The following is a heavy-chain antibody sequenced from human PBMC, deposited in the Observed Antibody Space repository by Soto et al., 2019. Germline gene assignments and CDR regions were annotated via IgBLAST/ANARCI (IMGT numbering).Heavy chain of an antibody. CDR1: GGSFSGYY. CDR2: INHSGST. J-gene: IGHJ4*02. CDR3: ARDCSGGSCGYYFDY. Sequence: QVQLQQWGAGLFKPSETLSLTCAVYGGSFSGYYWSWIRQPPGKGLEWIGEINHSGSTNYNPSLKSRVTISVDTSKNQFSLKLSSVTAADTAVYYCARDCSGGSCGYYFDYWGQGTLVTVSS. D-gene: IGHD2-15*01. V-gene: IGHV4-34*01.